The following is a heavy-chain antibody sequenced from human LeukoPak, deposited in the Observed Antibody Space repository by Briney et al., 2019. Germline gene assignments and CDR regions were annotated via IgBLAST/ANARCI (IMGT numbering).Heavy chain of an antibody. CDR1: GFTLSTYS. CDR2: ISSSSSYM. CDR3: ARGGVGLVIIPGWEYDYYGLDV. J-gene: IGHJ6*02. V-gene: IGHV3-21*01. D-gene: IGHD3/OR15-3a*01. Sequence: GGPLRLSCAASGFTLSTYSMNWVRQAPGKGLEWVSSISSSSSYMYYADSVKGRFIISRDNAKNSLHLQMNSLRAEDTAVYYCARGGVGLVIIPGWEYDYYGLDVWGQGTTVTVSS.